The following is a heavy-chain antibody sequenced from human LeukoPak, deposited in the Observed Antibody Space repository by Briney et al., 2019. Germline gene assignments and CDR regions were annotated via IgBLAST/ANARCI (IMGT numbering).Heavy chain of an antibody. Sequence: PGRSLRLSCAASGFTFSRYAMHWVRQAPGKGLEWVAVISYDGSKESYADSVKGRFTVSGDNYKNTLYLQMNSPRAEDTAVYYCAREGGYCSSTTCYFDSWGQGTLVTVSS. CDR2: ISYDGSKE. CDR1: GFTFSRYA. V-gene: IGHV3-30-3*01. J-gene: IGHJ4*02. D-gene: IGHD2-2*01. CDR3: AREGGYCSSTTCYFDS.